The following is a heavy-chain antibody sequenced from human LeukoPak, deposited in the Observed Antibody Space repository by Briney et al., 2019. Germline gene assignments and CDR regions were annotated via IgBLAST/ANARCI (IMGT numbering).Heavy chain of an antibody. CDR2: IYYSGST. CDR1: GGSISSGGYY. J-gene: IGHJ5*02. Sequence: SETLSLTCTVSGGSISSGGYYWSWIRQHPGKGLEWIGYIYYSGSTYYNPSLKSRVTISVDTSKNQFSLKLSSVTAADTAVYYCARGRYGDYGRDWFDPWGQGTLVTLSS. V-gene: IGHV4-31*03. D-gene: IGHD4-17*01. CDR3: ARGRYGDYGRDWFDP.